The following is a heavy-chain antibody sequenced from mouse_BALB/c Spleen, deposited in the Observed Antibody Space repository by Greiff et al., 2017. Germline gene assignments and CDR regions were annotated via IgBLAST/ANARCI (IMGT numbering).Heavy chain of an antibody. D-gene: IGHD2-14*01. CDR2: INPSKGRT. CDR1: GYTFTSYW. Sequence: QVQLQQPGAELVKPGASVKLSCKASGYTFTSYWMHWVKQRPGQGLEWIGVINPSKGRTNYNEKFKSKATLTVDKSSSTAYMQLSILTSEDSAVYYCARWVQDYFDYWGKGTTLTVAA. CDR3: ARWVQDYFDY. J-gene: IGHJ2*01. V-gene: IGHV1S81*02.